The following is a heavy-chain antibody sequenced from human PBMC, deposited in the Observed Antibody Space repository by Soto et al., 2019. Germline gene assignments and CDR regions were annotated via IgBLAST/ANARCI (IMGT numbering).Heavy chain of an antibody. Sequence: DVKLLESGGGVVQPGGSLRLSCAGSGFAFNNYAMNWVRQAPGKGLEWVSHISGSGGSTDYADSVKGRFSISKDSSENTLYLHMNSLRAEDTALYFCAKEVPYINSWSSAGYLQHWGLGTQVTVSS. CDR1: GFAFNNYA. CDR3: AKEVPYINSWSSAGYLQH. CDR2: ISGSGGST. V-gene: IGHV3-23*01. J-gene: IGHJ1*01. D-gene: IGHD3-16*01.